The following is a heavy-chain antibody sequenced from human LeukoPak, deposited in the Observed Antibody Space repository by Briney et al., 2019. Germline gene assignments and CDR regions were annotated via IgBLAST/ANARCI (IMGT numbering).Heavy chain of an antibody. Sequence: GGSLRLSCAASGFTFSSYSMNWVRQAPGKGLEWVSSISSSSSYIYYADSVKGRFTISRDNAKNSLYLQMNSLRAEDTAVYYCASERIQLWLSPSDYWGQGTLVTVSS. D-gene: IGHD5-18*01. J-gene: IGHJ4*02. V-gene: IGHV3-21*01. CDR3: ASERIQLWLSPSDY. CDR2: ISSSSSYI. CDR1: GFTFSSYS.